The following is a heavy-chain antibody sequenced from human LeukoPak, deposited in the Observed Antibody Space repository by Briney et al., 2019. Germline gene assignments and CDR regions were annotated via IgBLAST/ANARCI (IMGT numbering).Heavy chain of an antibody. J-gene: IGHJ3*02. CDR1: GFTVSSNY. CDR3: ARSRFDGIHGSSDAFDI. CDR2: IYSGGST. Sequence: GGSLRLSCAASGFTVSSNYMSWVRQAPGKGLEWVSVIYSGGSTYYADSVKGRFTISRDNSKDTLYLQMNSLRAEDTAVYYCARSRFDGIHGSSDAFDIWGQGTMVTVSS. V-gene: IGHV3-66*01. D-gene: IGHD3-10*01.